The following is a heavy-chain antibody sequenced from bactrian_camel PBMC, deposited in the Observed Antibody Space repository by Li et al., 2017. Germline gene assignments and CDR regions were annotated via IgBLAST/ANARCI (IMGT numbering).Heavy chain of an antibody. D-gene: IGHD6*01. Sequence: HVQLVESGGGSVQAGGSLRLSCAASNTYSSYCMGWFRQAPGKEREGVAGIGSDGSTSYADSVKGRSAISRDNAQNTVYLQMDNLTTDDTGMYYCAIGVAGKPIAKGQGTQVTVS. J-gene: IGHJ4*01. V-gene: IGHV3S53*01. CDR1: NTYSSYC. CDR2: IGSDGST.